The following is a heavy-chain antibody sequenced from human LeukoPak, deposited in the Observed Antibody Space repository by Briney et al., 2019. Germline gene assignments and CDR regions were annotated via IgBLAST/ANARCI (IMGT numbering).Heavy chain of an antibody. V-gene: IGHV1-2*02. Sequence: ASVRVSCKASGYTFTGYYMHWVRQAPGQGLEWMGWINPNSGGTNCAQKLLGRVTMSRDTSIITAYMELSRLRSDDTAVYFCARGEESSGYCFDYWGQGTLVTVSS. CDR2: INPNSGGT. CDR3: ARGEESSGYCFDY. D-gene: IGHD3-22*01. CDR1: GYTFTGYY. J-gene: IGHJ4*02.